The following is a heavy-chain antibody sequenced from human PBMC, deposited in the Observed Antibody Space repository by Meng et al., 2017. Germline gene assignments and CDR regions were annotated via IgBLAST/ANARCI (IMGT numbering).Heavy chain of an antibody. CDR3: ARDKLKTFDP. J-gene: IGHJ5*02. CDR2: INAGNGNT. V-gene: IGHV1-3*01. Sequence: QVQLVELWAEVKKPGASVKVSCKASGYTFTSYAMHWVRQAPGKRLEWMGWINAGNGNTKYPQKFQGRVTITRDTSASTAYMELSSLRSEDTAVYYCARDKLKTFDPWGQGTLVTVSS. CDR1: GYTFTSYA.